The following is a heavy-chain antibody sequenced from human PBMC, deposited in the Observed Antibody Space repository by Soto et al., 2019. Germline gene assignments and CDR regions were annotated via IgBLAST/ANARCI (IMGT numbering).Heavy chain of an antibody. CDR3: GKEISSAYFPLDS. CDR1: GFIFNDYA. CDR2: ISGSAGST. Sequence: EVQLLESGGGLVQPGGSLRLSCAASGFIFNDYAVTWVRQAPGKGLEWVSTISGSAGSTYYTDSVKGRFTISRDNSRNKVYLQMNSLRAEDTAVYYCGKEISSAYFPLDSWGQGTLVTVSS. D-gene: IGHD6-19*01. J-gene: IGHJ4*02. V-gene: IGHV3-23*01.